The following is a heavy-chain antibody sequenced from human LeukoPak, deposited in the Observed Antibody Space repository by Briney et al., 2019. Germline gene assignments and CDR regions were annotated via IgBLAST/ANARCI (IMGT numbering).Heavy chain of an antibody. CDR1: GYTFTSYG. CDR2: ISAYNGNT. CDR3: ARDGQYSSSSIITYYYYYGMGV. J-gene: IGHJ6*02. V-gene: IGHV1-18*01. D-gene: IGHD6-13*01. Sequence: APVKVSCKASGYTFTSYGISWVRQAPGQGLEWMGWISAYNGNTNYAQKLQGRVTMTTDTSTSTAYMELRSLRSDDTAVCYCARDGQYSSSSIITYYYYYGMGVWGQGTTVTVSS.